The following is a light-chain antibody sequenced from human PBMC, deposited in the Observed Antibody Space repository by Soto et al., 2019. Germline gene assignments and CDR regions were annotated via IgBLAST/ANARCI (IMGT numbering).Light chain of an antibody. J-gene: IGKJ1*01. CDR3: QQYNNWPPWT. V-gene: IGKV3-11*01. CDR2: EAL. Sequence: ETVLTQSPATLSLSPGERATLSCRASRGISTYLAWYQQKPGQAPRLLIYEALNRATGIPARFSGSGSGTDFTLTISSLQSEDFAVYCCQQYNNWPPWTFGQGTKVDIK. CDR1: RGISTY.